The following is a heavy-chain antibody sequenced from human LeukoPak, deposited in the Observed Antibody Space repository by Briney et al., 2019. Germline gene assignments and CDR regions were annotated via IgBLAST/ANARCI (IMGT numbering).Heavy chain of an antibody. CDR2: INHNGNVN. Sequence: GGSLRLSCAASGFTFSSYWMNWARQAPGKGLEWVASINHNGNVNYYVDSVKGRFTISRDSAKNSLYLQMSNLRTEDTAVYFCARGGGLDVWGQGATVTVSS. CDR3: ARGGGLDV. D-gene: IGHD3-16*01. V-gene: IGHV3-7*03. J-gene: IGHJ6*02. CDR1: GFTFSSYW.